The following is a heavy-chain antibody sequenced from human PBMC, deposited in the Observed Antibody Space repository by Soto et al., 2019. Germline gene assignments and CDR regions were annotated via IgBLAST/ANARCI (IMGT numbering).Heavy chain of an antibody. CDR3: ASGQWVGGLRWFDP. V-gene: IGHV4-4*02. CDR1: GGSISSENW. CDR2: IYHSGST. D-gene: IGHD3-10*01. Sequence: QVQLQESGPGLVKPSGTLSLTCAVSGGSISSENWWSWVRQPPGKGPEWIGEIYHSGSTNYNPSLESRVTISLDKSKKQVSLKLSSVTAADTAVYYCASGQWVGGLRWFDPWGQGTLVTVSS. J-gene: IGHJ5*02.